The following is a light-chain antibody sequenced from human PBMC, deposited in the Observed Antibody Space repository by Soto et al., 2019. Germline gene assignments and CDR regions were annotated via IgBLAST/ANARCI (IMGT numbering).Light chain of an antibody. CDR3: LQDINYPWT. CDR2: ATS. V-gene: IGKV3-20*01. Sequence: EIVLTQSPGTLSLSPGERATLSCRASQSVDSTYLAWYQQKPGQAPRLLIYATSSRAAGVPDRFTGSGSGTDFTLTITRVEPEDSATYYCLQDINYPWTFGQGTKVEIK. CDR1: QSVDSTY. J-gene: IGKJ1*01.